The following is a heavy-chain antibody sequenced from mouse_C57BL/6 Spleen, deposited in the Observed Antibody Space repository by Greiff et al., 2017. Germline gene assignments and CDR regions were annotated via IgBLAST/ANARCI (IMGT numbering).Heavy chain of an antibody. CDR2: IYPGSGNT. CDR3: ARSAGTGYYFDY. CDR1: GYSFTSYY. D-gene: IGHD4-1*01. Sequence: QVQLQQSGPELVKPGASVKISCKASGYSFTSYYIHWVKQRPGQGLEWIGWIYPGSGNTKYNEKFKGKATLTADTSSSTAYMQLSSLTSEVSAVYYCARSAGTGYYFDYWGQGTTLTVSS. J-gene: IGHJ2*01. V-gene: IGHV1-66*01.